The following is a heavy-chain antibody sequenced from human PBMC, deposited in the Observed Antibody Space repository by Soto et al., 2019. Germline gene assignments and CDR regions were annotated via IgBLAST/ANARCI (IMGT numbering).Heavy chain of an antibody. CDR3: TKAPGSSSGY. Sequence: GGSLRLSCVASGFTFMSYALTWVRQAPGKGLEWVSTISGGGGSTYYADFVKGRFTISRDKSKNTLYLQMNGLRAEDTAVYYCTKAPGSSSGYWGQGTLVTVSS. V-gene: IGHV3-23*01. D-gene: IGHD6-6*01. CDR1: GFTFMSYA. J-gene: IGHJ4*02. CDR2: ISGGGGST.